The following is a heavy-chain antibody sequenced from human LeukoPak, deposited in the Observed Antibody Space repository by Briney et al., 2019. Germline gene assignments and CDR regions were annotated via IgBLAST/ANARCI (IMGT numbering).Heavy chain of an antibody. J-gene: IGHJ4*02. V-gene: IGHV3-23*01. CDR2: ICGSGGST. Sequence: PGGSLRLSCAASGFTFSSYAISWVRQAPGKGLEWVSAICGSGGSTYYADSVKGRFTIPRDNSKNTLYLQMNSLRAEDTAVYYCAKVGRGYSYGVDYWGQGTLVTVSS. CDR1: GFTFSSYA. CDR3: AKVGRGYSYGVDY. D-gene: IGHD5-18*01.